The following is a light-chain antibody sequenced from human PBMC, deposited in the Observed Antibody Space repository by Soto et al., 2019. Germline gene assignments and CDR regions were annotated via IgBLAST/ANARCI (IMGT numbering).Light chain of an antibody. CDR3: QQYNSFPWT. CDR2: KAS. V-gene: IGKV1-5*03. J-gene: IGKJ1*01. CDR1: QSISSW. Sequence: DIQMTQSPSTLPTSVGDRVTITCRASQSISSWLAWYQQKPGKAPKLLIYKASSLESGVPSRFSGSGSGTEFTLTISSVQPDDFATYHCQQYNSFPWTFGQGTKV.